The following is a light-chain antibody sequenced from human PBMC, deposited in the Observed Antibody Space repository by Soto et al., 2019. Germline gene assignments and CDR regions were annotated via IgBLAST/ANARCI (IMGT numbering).Light chain of an antibody. CDR1: QDIRND. CDR2: GVF. Sequence: IQVTQAPSSLSASVGDRATITCRTSQDIRNDLGWYQQKPGKAPKLVIYGVFSLQSGVPSRFSGSGSGTEFTLTISSLQPDDFATYYCQQYGTSPRTFGQGTRLEIK. CDR3: QQYGTSPRT. J-gene: IGKJ5*01. V-gene: IGKV1-17*01.